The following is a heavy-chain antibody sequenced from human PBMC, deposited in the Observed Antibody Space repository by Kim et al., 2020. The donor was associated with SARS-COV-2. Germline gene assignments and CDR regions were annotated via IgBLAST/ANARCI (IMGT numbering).Heavy chain of an antibody. Sequence: GGSLRLSCAASGFTFSSYAMSWVRQAQGKGLEWVSAISGSGGSTYYADSVKGRFTISGDNSKNTLYLQMNSLRAEDTAVYYCAKDSAQLLWFSELLLDYWGQGTLVTVSS. CDR3: AKDSAQLLWFSELLLDY. D-gene: IGHD3-10*01. V-gene: IGHV3-23*01. J-gene: IGHJ4*02. CDR1: GFTFSSYA. CDR2: ISGSGGST.